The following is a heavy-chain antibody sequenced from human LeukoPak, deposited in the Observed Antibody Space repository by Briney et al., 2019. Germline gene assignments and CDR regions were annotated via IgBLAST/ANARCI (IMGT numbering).Heavy chain of an antibody. J-gene: IGHJ4*02. V-gene: IGHV3-23*01. CDR3: AKDLESYDSSGYYFDY. D-gene: IGHD3-22*01. Sequence: GGSLRLSCAASGFTFSSYGMSWVRQAPGKGPEWVSAISGSGGSTYYADSVKGRFTISRDNSKNTLYLQMNSLRTEDTAVYYCAKDLESYDSSGYYFDYWGQGTLVTVSS. CDR1: GFTFSSYG. CDR2: ISGSGGST.